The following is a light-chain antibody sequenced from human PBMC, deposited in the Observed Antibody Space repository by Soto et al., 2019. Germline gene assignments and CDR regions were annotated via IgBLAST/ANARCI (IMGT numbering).Light chain of an antibody. V-gene: IGKV1-5*01. CDR2: DAY. CDR3: QKYNSAPQT. J-gene: IGKJ1*01. CDR1: QSISSW. Sequence: IHMTHSPSTLSASVLDRVTITFLASQSISSWLAWYQQKPGKAPKLLIYDAYSLESGTPSRFSGRRSGTEFTLTIASVQPEDFATYYCQKYNSAPQTFGQGTKVDIK.